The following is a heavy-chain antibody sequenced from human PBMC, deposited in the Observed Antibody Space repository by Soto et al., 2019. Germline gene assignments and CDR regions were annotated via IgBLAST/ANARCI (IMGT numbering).Heavy chain of an antibody. CDR1: GGSFSGYY. V-gene: IGHV4-34*01. J-gene: IGHJ6*03. CDR3: ARGIVATIGPHYYCYYMDV. CDR2: INHSGST. D-gene: IGHD5-12*01. Sequence: SETLSLTCAVYGGSFSGYYWSWIRQPPGKGLEWIGEINHSGSTNYNPSLKSRVTISVDTSKNQFSLKLSSVTAADTAVYYCARGIVATIGPHYYCYYMDVWGKGTTVTVSS.